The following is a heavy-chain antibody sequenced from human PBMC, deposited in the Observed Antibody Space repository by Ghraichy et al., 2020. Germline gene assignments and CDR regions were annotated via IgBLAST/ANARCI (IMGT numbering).Heavy chain of an antibody. D-gene: IGHD6-13*01. CDR1: GGSISSYY. CDR3: ARAVAAAGSYNWFDP. CDR2: IYYSGST. Sequence: SETLSLTYTVSGGSISSYYWSWIRQPPGKGLEWIGYIYYSGSTNYNPTLKSRVTITVDTSKNQFSLKLSSVTAADTAVYYCARAVAAAGSYNWFDPWGQGTLVTVSP. V-gene: IGHV4-59*01. J-gene: IGHJ5*02.